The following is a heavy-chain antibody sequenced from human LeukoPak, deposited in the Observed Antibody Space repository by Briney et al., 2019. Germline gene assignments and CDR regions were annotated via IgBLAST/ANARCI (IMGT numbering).Heavy chain of an antibody. Sequence: ASVKVSCKASGYTFTSYAIHWVRQAPGQGLEWMGRINAYNGNTKYAQKIQGRVTMTTDTSTSTAYMDMGTLTTDDKAEYNSPRVKGKNGFSWENDYHGYDVYDRGNGTTVTVSS. V-gene: IGHV1-18*04. J-gene: IGHJ6*04. D-gene: IGHD5/OR15-5a*01. CDR3: PRVKGKNGFSWENDYHGYDVYD. CDR2: INAYNGNT. CDR1: GYTFTSYA.